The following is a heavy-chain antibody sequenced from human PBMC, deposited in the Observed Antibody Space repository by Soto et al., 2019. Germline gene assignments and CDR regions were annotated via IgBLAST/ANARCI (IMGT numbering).Heavy chain of an antibody. CDR3: ARPTYYYDISGPPAY. Sequence: PGGSLRLSCAASGFTFSTHSMNWVRQAPGKGKERVSYISSSSSTIFSTDSVKGRFTVSRDNAKNSLYLQMNSLIAEDKAVYYFARPTYYYDISGPPAYWGQGTLVTVSS. V-gene: IGHV3-48*01. CDR1: GFTFSTHS. CDR2: ISSSSSTI. J-gene: IGHJ4*02. D-gene: IGHD3-22*01.